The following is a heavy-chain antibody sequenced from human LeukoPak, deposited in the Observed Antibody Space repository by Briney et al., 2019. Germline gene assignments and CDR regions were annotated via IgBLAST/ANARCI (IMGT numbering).Heavy chain of an antibody. CDR1: GGSVSSSGYY. J-gene: IGHJ4*02. Sequence: SETLSLTCTVSGGSVSSSGYYWGWVRQPPGKGLEWIGSISYSGSTSYTPSLRSRVTISVDTSKNQFSLKMSSVTAADTAVYFCVRDLEHFDIDYWGQGALVTVSS. CDR3: VRDLEHFDIDY. V-gene: IGHV4-39*07. D-gene: IGHD1/OR15-1a*01. CDR2: ISYSGST.